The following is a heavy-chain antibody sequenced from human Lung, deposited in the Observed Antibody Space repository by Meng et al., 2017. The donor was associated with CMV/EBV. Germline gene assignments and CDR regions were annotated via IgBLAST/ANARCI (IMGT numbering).Heavy chain of an antibody. CDR1: GFTFDDYA. J-gene: IGHJ4*02. CDR3: AKDIFPATVTTSFLDY. Sequence: SXKISXAASGFTFDDYAMHWVRQAPGKGLEWVSGISWNSGSIGYADSVKGRFIISRDNAKNSLYLQMNSLRAEDTALYYCAKDIFPATVTTSFLDYWGQGTXVTVSS. D-gene: IGHD4-17*01. V-gene: IGHV3-9*01. CDR2: ISWNSGSI.